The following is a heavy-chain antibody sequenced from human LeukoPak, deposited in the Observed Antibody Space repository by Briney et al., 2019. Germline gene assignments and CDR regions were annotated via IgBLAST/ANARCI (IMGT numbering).Heavy chain of an antibody. CDR1: GYTSTSYD. CDR3: ARSYTAMDPFDY. J-gene: IGHJ4*02. V-gene: IGHV1-8*01. Sequence: GASVKVSCKASGYTSTSYDINWVRQATGQGLEWMGWMNPNSGNTGYAQKFQGRVTMTRNTSISTAYMELSSLRSEDTAVYYCARSYTAMDPFDYWGQGTLVTVSS. CDR2: MNPNSGNT. D-gene: IGHD5-18*01.